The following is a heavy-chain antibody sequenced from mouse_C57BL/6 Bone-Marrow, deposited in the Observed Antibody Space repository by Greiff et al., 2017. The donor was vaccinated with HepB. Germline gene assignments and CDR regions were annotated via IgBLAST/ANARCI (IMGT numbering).Heavy chain of an antibody. CDR1: GYTFTSYW. CDR2: IYPSDSET. D-gene: IGHD2-5*01. Sequence: QVQLQQPGAELVRPGSSVKLSCKASGYTFTSYWMYWVKQRPGQGLEWIGNIYPSDSETHYNQKFKDKATLTVDKSSSTAYMQLSSLTSEDSAVYYCARYSNYTYYAMDYWGQGTSVTVSS. V-gene: IGHV1-61*01. CDR3: ARYSNYTYYAMDY. J-gene: IGHJ4*01.